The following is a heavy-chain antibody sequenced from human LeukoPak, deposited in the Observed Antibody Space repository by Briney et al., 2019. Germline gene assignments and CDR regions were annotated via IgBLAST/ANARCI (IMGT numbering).Heavy chain of an antibody. D-gene: IGHD3-10*01. V-gene: IGHV3-7*02. CDR1: GLTSSSYL. CDR2: IKQDGSDK. CDR3: AILRGANY. J-gene: IGHJ4*02. Sequence: GGSLRLSCAASGLTSSSYLMTWVRQAPGKGLEWVANIKQDGSDKYYVDSVKGRFTISRDNAQNSLHLQMNSLRAEDTAVYYCAILRGANYWGQGTLVTVSS.